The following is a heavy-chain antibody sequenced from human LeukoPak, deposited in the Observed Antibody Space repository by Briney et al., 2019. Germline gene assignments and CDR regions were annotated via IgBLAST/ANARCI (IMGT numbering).Heavy chain of an antibody. CDR1: GYTLTELS. D-gene: IGHD5-18*01. J-gene: IGHJ5*02. CDR2: ISSSSSYI. CDR3: AREGGERLWLS. V-gene: IGHV3-21*01. Sequence: GASVKVSCKVSGYTLTELSMNWVRQAPGKGLEWVSSISSSSSYIYYADSVKGRFTISRDNAKNSLYLQMNSLRAEDTAVYYCAREGGERLWLSWGQGTLVTVSS.